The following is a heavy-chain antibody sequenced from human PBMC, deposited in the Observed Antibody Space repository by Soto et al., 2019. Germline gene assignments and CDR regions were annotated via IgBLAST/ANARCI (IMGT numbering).Heavy chain of an antibody. V-gene: IGHV3-23*01. CDR1: GFTFSNYA. J-gene: IGHJ6*02. CDR3: ASDPLGYCSGGSCSNYYYYGMDV. D-gene: IGHD2-15*01. Sequence: GGSLRLSCVASGFTFSNYAMSWVRQAPGKGLEWVSAIRGSATTTYYAESVKGRFTISRDNSKNTLYLQMNSLRDEDTAVYYCASDPLGYCSGGSCSNYYYYGMDVWGQGTTVTVSS. CDR2: IRGSATTT.